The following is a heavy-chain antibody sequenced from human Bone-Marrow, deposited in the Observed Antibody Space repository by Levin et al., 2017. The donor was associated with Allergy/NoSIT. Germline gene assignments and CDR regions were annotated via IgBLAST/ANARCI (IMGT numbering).Heavy chain of an antibody. V-gene: IGHV1-18*01. J-gene: IGHJ6*02. D-gene: IGHD5-12*01. CDR2: ISAYNGNT. CDR3: AREADIVAKGEWIAASDYYGMDV. CDR1: GYTFTSYG. Sequence: ASVKVSCKASGYTFTSYGISWVRQAPGQGLEWMGWISAYNGNTNYAQKLQGRVTMTTDTSTSTAYMELRSLRSDDTAVYYCAREADIVAKGEWIAASDYYGMDVWGQGTTVTVSS.